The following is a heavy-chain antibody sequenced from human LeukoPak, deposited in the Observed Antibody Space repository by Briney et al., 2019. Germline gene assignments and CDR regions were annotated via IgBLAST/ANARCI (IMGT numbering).Heavy chain of an antibody. CDR3: ARGRRRYGKYSSGWYHNDAFDI. CDR1: GGSISSYY. Sequence: PSETLSLTCTVSGGSISSYYWSWVRQPPGKGLEWIGYIYYSGSTNYNPSLKSRVTISVDTSKNQFSLKLSSVTAADTAVYYCARGRRRYGKYSSGWYHNDAFDIWGQGTMVTVSS. D-gene: IGHD6-19*01. CDR2: IYYSGST. J-gene: IGHJ3*02. V-gene: IGHV4-59*12.